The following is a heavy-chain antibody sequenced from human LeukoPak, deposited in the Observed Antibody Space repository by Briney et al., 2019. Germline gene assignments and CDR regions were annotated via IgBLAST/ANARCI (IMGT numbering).Heavy chain of an antibody. CDR1: RFSFTNYA. CDR3: AKAPIPVGSTFYFDY. CDR2: ISGSGTST. V-gene: IGHV3-23*01. J-gene: IGHJ4*02. Sequence: GGSLRLSCAASRFSFTNYAMAWVRQAPGKGLEWVSGISGSGTSTYYIDSVKGRFTVSRDNSKSTLYLQMNSLRAEDTAVYYCAKAPIPVGSTFYFDYWGQGTLVTVSS. D-gene: IGHD2-8*02.